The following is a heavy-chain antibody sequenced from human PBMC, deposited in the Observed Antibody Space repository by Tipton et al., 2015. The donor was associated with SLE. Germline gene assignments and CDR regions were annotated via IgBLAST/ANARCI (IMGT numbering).Heavy chain of an antibody. CDR1: GGSISSYY. J-gene: IGHJ4*02. CDR3: ARDNYSGSLDY. CDR2: IYTSGST. Sequence: TLSLTCTVSGGSISSYYWSWIRQPAGKGLEWIGRIYTSGSTNYNPSLKSRVTMSVDTSKNQFSLKLRSVTAADTAVYHCARDNYSGSLDYWGQGTLVTVSS. V-gene: IGHV4-4*07. D-gene: IGHD1-26*01.